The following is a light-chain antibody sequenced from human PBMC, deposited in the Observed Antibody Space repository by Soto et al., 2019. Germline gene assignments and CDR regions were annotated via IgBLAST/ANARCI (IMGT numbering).Light chain of an antibody. CDR1: QSVSSD. CDR2: GAS. CDR3: QQYNKWPLT. Sequence: EIVMTQSPATLSASPGERATLSCRASQSVSSDLAWYEQKPGQAPRLLIYGASTRATGVPARFSGSGSGTEFTLTISSLQSEDFAVYYCQQYNKWPLTFGGGTKLEIK. V-gene: IGKV3-15*01. J-gene: IGKJ4*01.